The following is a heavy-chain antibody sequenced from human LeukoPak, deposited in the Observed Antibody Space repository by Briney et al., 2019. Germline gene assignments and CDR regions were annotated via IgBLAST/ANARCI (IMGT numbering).Heavy chain of an antibody. V-gene: IGHV6-1*01. CDR2: TYYRSKWYN. CDR3: ASSGPLVIVVLVADTLMWGGDYFDS. J-gene: IGHJ4*02. CDR1: GDSVSSSSAA. D-gene: IGHD2-15*01. Sequence: SQTLSLTCAISGDSVSSSSAAWNWIRQSPSRGLEWLGRTYYRSKWYNDYAVSVKITIDPDTSKNQFSLQLNSLTPEETPVYHCASSGPLVIVVLVADTLMWGGDYFDSWGPGTPVTVSS.